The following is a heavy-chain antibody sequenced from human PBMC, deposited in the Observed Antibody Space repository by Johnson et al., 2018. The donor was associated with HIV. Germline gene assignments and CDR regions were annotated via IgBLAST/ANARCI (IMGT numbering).Heavy chain of an antibody. CDR1: GFTVSSNY. CDR3: AGWRGILEWLGDAFDI. V-gene: IGHV3-53*01. CDR2: INSDGSST. D-gene: IGHD3-3*01. Sequence: EVQLVESGGGLIQPGGSLRLSCAASGFTVSSNYMSWVRQAPGKGLEWVSRINSDGSSTSYADSVKGRFTISRDNSKNTLYLQMNSLRAEDTAVYYCAGWRGILEWLGDAFDIWGQGTMVTVSS. J-gene: IGHJ3*02.